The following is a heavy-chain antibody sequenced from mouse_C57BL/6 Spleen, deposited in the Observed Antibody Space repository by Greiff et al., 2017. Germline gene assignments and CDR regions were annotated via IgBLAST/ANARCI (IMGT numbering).Heavy chain of an antibody. J-gene: IGHJ4*01. D-gene: IGHD1-1*01. CDR2: IRSKSNNYAT. CDR1: GFSFNTYA. Sequence: EVKLEESGGGLVQPKGSLKLSCAASGFSFNTYAMNWVRQAPGKGLEWVARIRSKSNNYATYYADSVKDRFTISRDDSEIMLYLQMNDLKTEDTAMYYCVRLGRYPPYYAKDYWGQGTSVTVSS. CDR3: VRLGRYPPYYAKDY. V-gene: IGHV10-1*01.